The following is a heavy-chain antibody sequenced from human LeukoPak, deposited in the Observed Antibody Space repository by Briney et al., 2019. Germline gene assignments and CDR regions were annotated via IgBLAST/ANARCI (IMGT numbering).Heavy chain of an antibody. CDR3: ARLPDTMVRGVIREY. J-gene: IGHJ4*02. Sequence: SETLSLTCTVSGGSISSGSYYWSWIRQPAGKGLEWIGRIYTSGSTNYNPSLKSRVTISVDTSKNQFSLKLSSVTAADTAVYYCARLPDTMVRGVIREYWGQGTLVTVSS. D-gene: IGHD3-10*01. CDR2: IYTSGST. V-gene: IGHV4-61*02. CDR1: GGSISSGSYY.